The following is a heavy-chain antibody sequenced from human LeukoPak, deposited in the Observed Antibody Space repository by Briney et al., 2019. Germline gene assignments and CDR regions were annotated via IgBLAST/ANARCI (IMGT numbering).Heavy chain of an antibody. CDR2: TNWDGAST. CDR3: GRVYCSTTSCYDYYDYYMDV. V-gene: IGHV3-20*04. CDR1: GFRFDDYG. D-gene: IGHD2-2*01. J-gene: IGHJ6*03. Sequence: RAGGSLRLPCAASGFRFDDYGMSWVRHVPGKGLEWVSGTNWDGASTGYADSVKGRFTISRDNVKNFLYLQMNSLRVEDTALYFCGRVYCSTTSCYDYYDYYMDVWGKGTTVTVSS.